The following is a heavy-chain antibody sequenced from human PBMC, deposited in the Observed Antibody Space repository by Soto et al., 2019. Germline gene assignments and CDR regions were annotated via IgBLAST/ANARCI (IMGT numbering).Heavy chain of an antibody. CDR3: AKDGHTSGYYGSGSYYQGWFDP. CDR2: ISGSGGST. CDR1: GFTFSSYA. V-gene: IGHV3-23*01. Sequence: PGGSLRLSCAASGFTFSSYAMSWVRQAPGKGLEWVSAISGSGGSTYYADSVKGRFTISRDNSKNTLYLQMNSLRAEDTAVYYCAKDGHTSGYYGSGSYYQGWFDPWGQGTLVTVSS. D-gene: IGHD3-10*01. J-gene: IGHJ5*02.